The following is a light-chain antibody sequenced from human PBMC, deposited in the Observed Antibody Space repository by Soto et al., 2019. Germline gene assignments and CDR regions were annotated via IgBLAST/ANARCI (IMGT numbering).Light chain of an antibody. CDR3: AAWDASLNGRV. CDR1: SSNIGSNT. V-gene: IGLV1-44*01. CDR2: SNN. Sequence: QSVLTQPPSASGTPGQRVTISCSGSSSNIGSNTVNWYQQLPGTAPKLLIYSNNQRPSGVPDRFSGSKSGTSASLAISGLQSDDEAAYYCAAWDASLNGRVFGGGTKLTVL. J-gene: IGLJ2*01.